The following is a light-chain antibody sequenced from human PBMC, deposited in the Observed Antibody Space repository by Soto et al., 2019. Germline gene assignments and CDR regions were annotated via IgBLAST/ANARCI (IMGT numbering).Light chain of an antibody. CDR2: GAS. V-gene: IGKV3-20*01. CDR3: QHYDSSPYT. Sequence: EIVLTQSPGPLSLSPGEGVTLSCRASESLSGSYLAWYQQKPGQAPRLLIHGASSRFTGIPDRFSGSGSGTDFTLTISRLEPEDFALYYCQHYDSSPYTFGQGTKLEIK. CDR1: ESLSGSY. J-gene: IGKJ2*01.